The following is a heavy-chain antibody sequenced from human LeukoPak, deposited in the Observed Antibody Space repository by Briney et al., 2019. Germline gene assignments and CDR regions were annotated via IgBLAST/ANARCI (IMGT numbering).Heavy chain of an antibody. J-gene: IGHJ3*02. CDR1: GGTFSSYA. Sequence: ASVKVSCKASGGTFSSYAISWVRQAPGQGVEWMGRIIPILGIANYAQKFQGRVTITADKSTSTAYMELSSLRSEDTAVYYCARDGRYIVPADIWGQGTMVTVSS. CDR3: ARDGRYIVPADI. V-gene: IGHV1-69*04. CDR2: IIPILGIA. D-gene: IGHD5/OR15-5a*01.